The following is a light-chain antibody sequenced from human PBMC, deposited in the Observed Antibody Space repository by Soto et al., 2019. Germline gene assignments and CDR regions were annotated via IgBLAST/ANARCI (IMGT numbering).Light chain of an antibody. CDR3: QQSYTTPWT. CDR2: AAS. Sequence: DIQMTQSPSSLSASVGDRVTITCRASQSITSYLNWYKQKPGKAPQLLIYAASSLQSGVPSRFSGRGSGTDFTLTISSLQPEDFATYFCQQSYTTPWTFGQGTKVEVK. J-gene: IGKJ1*01. CDR1: QSITSY. V-gene: IGKV1-39*01.